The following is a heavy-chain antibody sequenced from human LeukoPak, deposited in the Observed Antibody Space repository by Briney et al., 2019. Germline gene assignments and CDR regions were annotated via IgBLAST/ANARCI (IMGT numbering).Heavy chain of an antibody. CDR3: ARSNGLRYFDR. CDR2: FGSTGTI. Sequence: GGSLRLSCVASGLTFSNAMNWIRQAPGKGLEWVAYFGSTGTIHYADSMRGRFTISRDNAEMSLFLHMNSLRVDDTAVYYCARSNGLRYFDRWGQGTLVTVSS. J-gene: IGHJ4*02. D-gene: IGHD2-8*01. CDR1: GLTFSNA. V-gene: IGHV3-48*03.